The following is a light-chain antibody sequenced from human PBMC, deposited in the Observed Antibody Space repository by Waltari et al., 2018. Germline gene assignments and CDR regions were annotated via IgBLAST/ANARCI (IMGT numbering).Light chain of an antibody. J-gene: IGKJ4*01. CDR3: QQYNDWLS. V-gene: IGKV3-15*01. Sequence: EIVMTQSPATLSVSPGERATLSCRASQSVSSNLAWYQQKPGQAPRLLIYGASTRATGVPARFSGSGSGTEFTLIISSLQSEDFAVYYCQQYNDWLSFGGGTKVEI. CDR1: QSVSSN. CDR2: GAS.